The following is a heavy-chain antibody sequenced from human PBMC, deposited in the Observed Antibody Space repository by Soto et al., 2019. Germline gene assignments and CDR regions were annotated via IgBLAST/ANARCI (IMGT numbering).Heavy chain of an antibody. CDR1: GCTFNTYW. CDR3: ARGDYYDTSGPFSDAFDI. V-gene: IGHV3-7*04. Sequence: SGGSLRLSCAASGCTFNTYWMSWVRQAPGKGLEWVANIKPDGSEKWYVDSVKGRFTISRDNAKNSLYLQMNSLRAEDTAVYFCARGDYYDTSGPFSDAFDIWGQGTMVTVSS. J-gene: IGHJ3*02. D-gene: IGHD3-22*01. CDR2: IKPDGSEK.